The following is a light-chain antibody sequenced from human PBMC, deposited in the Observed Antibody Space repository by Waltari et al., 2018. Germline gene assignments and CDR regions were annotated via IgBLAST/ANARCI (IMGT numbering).Light chain of an antibody. CDR1: SGSVSTSYY. CDR2: GTN. CDR3: VLYMGSGTHWV. Sequence: QTVVTQEPSFSVSPGGTVTLTCGLSSGSVSTSYYPIWYQQTPGQAPRTLIYGTNTPSSGVPDRFSGSILGNKAALTITGAQADDESDYYCVLYMGSGTHWVFGGGTKLTVL. V-gene: IGLV8-61*01. J-gene: IGLJ3*02.